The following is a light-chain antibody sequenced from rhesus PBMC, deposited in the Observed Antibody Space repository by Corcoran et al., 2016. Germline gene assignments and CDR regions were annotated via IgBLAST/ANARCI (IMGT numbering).Light chain of an antibody. V-gene: IGKV1-43*02. CDR3: LQYNSDPLT. CDR1: QGISTY. J-gene: IGKJ4*01. Sequence: DIQMTQSPSSLSASVGDRVTITCRASQGISTYLNWYQQKPGKAPKRLIYGAFSLESGVPSRFSGSGSGTDFTLTISSLQPEDFATYYCLQYNSDPLTFGGGTKVEIK. CDR2: GAF.